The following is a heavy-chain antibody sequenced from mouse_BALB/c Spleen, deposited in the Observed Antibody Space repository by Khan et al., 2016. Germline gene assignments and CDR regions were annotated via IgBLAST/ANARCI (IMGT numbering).Heavy chain of an antibody. Sequence: EVKLEESGGGLVQPGGSMKLSCVASGFTFSNYWMNWVRQSLEKGLEWVAEIRLKSNNYATHYAESVKGRFTISRDDSKSSVYLQMNNLRAEDTGIYYCTTGFAYWGQGTLVTVS. V-gene: IGHV6-6*02. J-gene: IGHJ3*01. CDR1: GFTFSNYW. CDR2: IRLKSNNYAT. CDR3: TTGFAY.